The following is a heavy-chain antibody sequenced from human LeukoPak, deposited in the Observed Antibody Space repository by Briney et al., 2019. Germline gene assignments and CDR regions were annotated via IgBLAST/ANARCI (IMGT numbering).Heavy chain of an antibody. D-gene: IGHD3-10*01. CDR1: GGSISSGGNY. Sequence: TSETLSLTCTVSGGSISSGGNYWSWIRQHPGKGLEWIGYIYYSGSTYYNPSLKSRVSISVDTSKNQFSLKLSSVTAADTAVYYCARVGGTNYYYYGMDVWGQGTTVTVSS. V-gene: IGHV4-31*02. J-gene: IGHJ6*02. CDR2: IYYSGST. CDR3: ARVGGTNYYYYGMDV.